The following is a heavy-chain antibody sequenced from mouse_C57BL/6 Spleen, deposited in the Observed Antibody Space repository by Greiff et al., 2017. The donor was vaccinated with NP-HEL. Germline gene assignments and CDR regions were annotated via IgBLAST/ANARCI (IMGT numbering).Heavy chain of an antibody. V-gene: IGHV1-12*01. D-gene: IGHD1-1*01. CDR1: GYTFTSYN. CDR3: ARDYYGSSSVYAMDY. Sequence: LQQSGAELVRPGASVKMSCKASGYTFTSYNMHWVKQTPRQGLEWIGAIYPGNGDTSYNQKFKGKATLTVDKSSSTAYMQLSSLTSEDSAVYFCARDYYGSSSVYAMDYWGQGTSVTVSS. CDR2: IYPGNGDT. J-gene: IGHJ4*01.